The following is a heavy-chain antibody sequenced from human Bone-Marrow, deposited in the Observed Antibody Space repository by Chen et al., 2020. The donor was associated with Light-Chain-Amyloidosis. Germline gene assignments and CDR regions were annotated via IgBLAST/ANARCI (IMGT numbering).Heavy chain of an antibody. J-gene: IGHJ4*01. D-gene: IGHD5-12*01. Sequence: EVQLEQSGPEVKKPGESLKISCKGSGYTFPNYWIGWVLQMPGKGLEWMGVIYPDDSDARYSPSFEGQVTISADKSITTAYLQWRSLKASDTAMYYCARRRDGYNFDYWGHGTLVTVSS. V-gene: IGHV5-51*01. CDR3: ARRRDGYNFDY. CDR1: GYTFPNYW. CDR2: IYPDDSDA.